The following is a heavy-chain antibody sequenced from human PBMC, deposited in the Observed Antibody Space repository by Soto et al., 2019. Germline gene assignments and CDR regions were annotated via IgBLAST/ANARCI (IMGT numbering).Heavy chain of an antibody. CDR2: IYWDDDK. Sequence: QITLKESGPTLVKPTQPLTLTCTFSGFSLSTSGVGVGWIRQPPGKALEWLALIYWDDDKRYSPSLKSRLTITKDTSKNQVVLTMTNMDPVDTATYYCAHRLRGPQKWAAFDIWGQGTMVTVSS. CDR3: AHRLRGPQKWAAFDI. J-gene: IGHJ3*02. V-gene: IGHV2-5*02. CDR1: GFSLSTSGVG. D-gene: IGHD1-26*01.